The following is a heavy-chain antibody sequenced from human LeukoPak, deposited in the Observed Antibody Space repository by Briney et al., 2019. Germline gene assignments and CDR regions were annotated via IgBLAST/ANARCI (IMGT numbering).Heavy chain of an antibody. CDR3: ARLLTVARPIYYYYYMDV. D-gene: IGHD5-12*01. Sequence: SETLSLTCAVYGGSFSGYYWSWIRQPPGKGLEWIGEINHSGSTNYNPSLKSRVTISVHTSKNQFSLKLSSVTAADTAVYYCARLLTVARPIYYYYYMDVWGKGTTVTISS. CDR2: INHSGST. J-gene: IGHJ6*03. V-gene: IGHV4-34*01. CDR1: GGSFSGYY.